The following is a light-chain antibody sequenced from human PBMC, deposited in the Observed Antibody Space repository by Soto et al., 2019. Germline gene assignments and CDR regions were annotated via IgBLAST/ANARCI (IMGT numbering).Light chain of an antibody. Sequence: EIVLTQSPGTLSVSPGQRATLSCRASQSVSSSFLAWYQQKPGQAPRLLIYGASSRATGIPDRFSGSESGTHFTLTISRLEPEDFAVYYCQQYGSSSYTFGQGTKLEIK. J-gene: IGKJ2*01. CDR3: QQYGSSSYT. V-gene: IGKV3-20*01. CDR1: QSVSSSF. CDR2: GAS.